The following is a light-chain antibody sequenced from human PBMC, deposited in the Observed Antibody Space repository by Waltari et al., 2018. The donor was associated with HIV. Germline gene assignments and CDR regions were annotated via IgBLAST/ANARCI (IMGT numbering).Light chain of an antibody. Sequence: QSVLTQPPSAPGPPGQRVTLPCSGRSVNIGYNTVNRYQQFPGTAPKPPIYTNNQRPSGVPDRFSGSKSGTSASLAISGLQSDDEAEYYCAAWDDSLNGLLFGGGTKLTVL. CDR3: AAWDDSLNGLL. V-gene: IGLV1-44*01. CDR1: SVNIGYNT. CDR2: TNN. J-gene: IGLJ3*02.